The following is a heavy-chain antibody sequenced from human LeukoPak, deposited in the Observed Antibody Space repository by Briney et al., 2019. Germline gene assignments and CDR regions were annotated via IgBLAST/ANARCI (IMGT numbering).Heavy chain of an antibody. Sequence: PGGSLRLSCEASGFIFSTYWMSWVRQAPGKGLEWVANIKHDGSEKFYVDSVKGRFIISRDNAKNSLFLQLNSLRDEDTAVYYCARITGIEAAGDYWGQGTLVTVSS. D-gene: IGHD6-25*01. CDR3: ARITGIEAAGDY. CDR1: GFIFSTYW. CDR2: IKHDGSEK. J-gene: IGHJ4*02. V-gene: IGHV3-7*04.